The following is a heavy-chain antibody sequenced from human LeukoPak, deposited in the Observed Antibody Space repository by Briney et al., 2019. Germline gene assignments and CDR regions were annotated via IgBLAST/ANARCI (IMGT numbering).Heavy chain of an antibody. J-gene: IGHJ4*02. CDR2: INSDGSIA. D-gene: IGHD5-18*01. CDR3: APEGGSSYDY. V-gene: IGHV3-74*01. CDR1: GFTFSTYW. Sequence: PGGSLRLSCAASGFTFSTYWMHWVRQVPGKGLVWVSRINSDGSIADYADAVKGRFTISRDNARNTLYLEMNSLRAEDTALYFCAPEGGSSYDYWGRGTLVTVSS.